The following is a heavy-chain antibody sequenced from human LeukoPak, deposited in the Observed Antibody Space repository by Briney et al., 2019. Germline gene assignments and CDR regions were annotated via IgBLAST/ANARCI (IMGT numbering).Heavy chain of an antibody. CDR2: ISYDGSNK. CDR1: GFTFSSYA. CDR3: AREGGYSYGILFDY. D-gene: IGHD5-18*01. J-gene: IGHJ4*02. V-gene: IGHV3-30*04. Sequence: GRSLRLSCAASGFTFSSYAMHWVRQAPGKGLEWVAVISYDGSNKYHADSVKGRFTISRDNSKNTLYLQMNSLRAEDTAVYYCAREGGYSYGILFDYWGQGTLVTVSS.